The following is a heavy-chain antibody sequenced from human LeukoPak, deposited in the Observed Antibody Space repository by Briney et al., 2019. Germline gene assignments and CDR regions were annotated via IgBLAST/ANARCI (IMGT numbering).Heavy chain of an antibody. Sequence: GGSLRLSCAASGFTFSSYAMSWVRQAPGKGLEWVSTISPGGGTTYYAESMKGRFTISRDNSKSTLYLEMNSLRLEDTAVYYCTKVRSGSSNWALRVFDYWGQGALVTVSS. J-gene: IGHJ4*02. V-gene: IGHV3-23*01. D-gene: IGHD4-11*01. CDR2: ISPGGGTT. CDR3: TKVRSGSSNWALRVFDY. CDR1: GFTFSSYA.